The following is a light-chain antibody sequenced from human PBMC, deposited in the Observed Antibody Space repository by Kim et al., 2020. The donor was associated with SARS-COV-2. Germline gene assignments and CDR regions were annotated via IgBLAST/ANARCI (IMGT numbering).Light chain of an antibody. CDR3: QRHDNLPIT. V-gene: IGKV1-33*01. Sequence: ASFRDRITISCQASQDINSFIIWYQQTAGEAPKLLMYDASKLGTGVPSRFSGGGSGTHFTFTISSLQPEDSATYCCQRHDNLPITFGKGTRLEIK. J-gene: IGKJ5*01. CDR2: DAS. CDR1: QDINSF.